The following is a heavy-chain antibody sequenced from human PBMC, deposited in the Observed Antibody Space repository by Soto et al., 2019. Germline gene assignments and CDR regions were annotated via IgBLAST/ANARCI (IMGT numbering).Heavy chain of an antibody. CDR1: GGSISSSSYY. V-gene: IGHV4-39*01. D-gene: IGHD6-19*01. CDR2: IYYSGST. CDR3: ARQVGIAVAGTGGSDLGFDY. J-gene: IGHJ4*02. Sequence: SETLSLTCTVSGGSISSSSYYWGWIRQPPGKGLEWIGSIYYSGSTYYNPSLKSRVTISVDTSKNQFSLKLSSVTAADTAVYYCARQVGIAVAGTGGSDLGFDYWGQGTLVTVSS.